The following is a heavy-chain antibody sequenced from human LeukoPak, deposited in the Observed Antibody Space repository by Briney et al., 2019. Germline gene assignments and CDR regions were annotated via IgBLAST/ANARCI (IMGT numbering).Heavy chain of an antibody. CDR1: GYTFPSYF. V-gene: IGHV1-46*01. J-gene: IGHJ6*02. D-gene: IGHD3-16*02. CDR2: INPTGGST. CDR3: ARESTAITFGGVIAPPYYYGMDV. Sequence: ASVKVSCKASGYTFPSYFMHWVRQAPGQGLEWMGIINPTGGSTTYAQKFQGRVTMTRDTSTSTVYMELSSLRSEDTAVYYCARESTAITFGGVIAPPYYYGMDVWGQGTTVTVSS.